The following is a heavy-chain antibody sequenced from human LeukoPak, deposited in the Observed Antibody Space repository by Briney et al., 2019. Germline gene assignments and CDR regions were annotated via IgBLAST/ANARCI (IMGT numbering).Heavy chain of an antibody. V-gene: IGHV3-23*01. Sequence: LXLXXAAXXFTFXSXXMSWVRQAPGKXLEXVSAISGSGGSTYYADSVKGRFTISRDNSKNTLYLQMNSLRAEDTAVYYCAKRKAAGGTDAFDIWGQGTMVTVSS. CDR2: ISGSGGST. CDR3: AKRKAAGGTDAFDI. D-gene: IGHD6-25*01. CDR1: XFTFXSXX. J-gene: IGHJ3*02.